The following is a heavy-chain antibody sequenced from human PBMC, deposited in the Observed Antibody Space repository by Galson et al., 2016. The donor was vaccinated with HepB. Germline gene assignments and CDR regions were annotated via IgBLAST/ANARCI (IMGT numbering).Heavy chain of an antibody. CDR3: ARHLDSGSSFDY. CDR1: GYSFINYW. J-gene: IGHJ4*02. V-gene: IGHV5-51*01. CDR2: IYPGDSDT. Sequence: QSGAEVKKPGESLKISCKGSGYSFINYWIGWVRQMPGKGLEWVGIIYPGDSDTRDSPSFQGLVTISDDKSITTAYLQWSSLKASDTAIYYCARHLDSGSSFDYGGQGTLVTVSS. D-gene: IGHD3-10*01.